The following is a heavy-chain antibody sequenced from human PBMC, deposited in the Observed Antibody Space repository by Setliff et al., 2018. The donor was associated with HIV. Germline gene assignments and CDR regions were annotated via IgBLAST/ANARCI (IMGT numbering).Heavy chain of an antibody. V-gene: IGHV4-59*11. Sequence: ASETLSLTCTVSGGSISSHYWGWLRQPPGKGLEWIGSISYTGGTNHNPSLQGRVTMSIDTSKDQFPLKPSSLTSADTAVYYCARGLSSPFAAGLWGQGTLVTVSS. CDR2: ISYTGGT. D-gene: IGHD6-13*01. J-gene: IGHJ4*02. CDR1: GGSISSHY. CDR3: ARGLSSPFAAGL.